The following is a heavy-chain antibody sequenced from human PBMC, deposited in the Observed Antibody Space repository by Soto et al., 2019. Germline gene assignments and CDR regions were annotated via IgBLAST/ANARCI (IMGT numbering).Heavy chain of an antibody. CDR3: ARGNSSSWYYYYGMDV. V-gene: IGHV5-10-1*01. Sequence: RGESLKISCKGSGYSFTSYWISWVRQMPGKGLEWMGRIDPSDSYTNYSPSFQGHVTISADKSISTAYLQWSSLKASDTAMYYCARGNSSSWYYYYGMDVWGQGATVTVSS. J-gene: IGHJ6*02. D-gene: IGHD6-13*01. CDR2: IDPSDSYT. CDR1: GYSFTSYW.